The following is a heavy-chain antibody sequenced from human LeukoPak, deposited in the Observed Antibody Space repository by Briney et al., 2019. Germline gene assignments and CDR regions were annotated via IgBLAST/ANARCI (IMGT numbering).Heavy chain of an antibody. CDR3: ARECLHYDFWSGYSGFLLDY. Sequence: VASVKVSCKASGYTFTSYGISWVRQAPGQGLEWMGWISAYNGNTNYAQKLQGRVTMTTDTSTSTAHMELRSLRSDDTAVYYCARECLHYDFWSGYSGFLLDYWGQGTLVTVSS. CDR2: ISAYNGNT. J-gene: IGHJ4*02. D-gene: IGHD3-3*01. V-gene: IGHV1-18*01. CDR1: GYTFTSYG.